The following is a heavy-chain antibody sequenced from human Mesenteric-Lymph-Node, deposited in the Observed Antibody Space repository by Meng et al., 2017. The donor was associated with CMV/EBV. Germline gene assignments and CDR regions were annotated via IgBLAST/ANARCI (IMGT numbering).Heavy chain of an antibody. J-gene: IGHJ2*01. D-gene: IGHD3-22*01. V-gene: IGHV3-13*01. CDR2: IDPAGDT. Sequence: GESLKISCAASGFTFSSYDMHWVRQTTGKSLEWLSTIDPAGDTYYPASVKGRFIISRDSGKNSMDLQMNSLRAGDTAVYYCARGQHYDDSNGSYWYFDLWGRGTLVTVSS. CDR1: GFTFSSYD. CDR3: ARGQHYDDSNGSYWYFDL.